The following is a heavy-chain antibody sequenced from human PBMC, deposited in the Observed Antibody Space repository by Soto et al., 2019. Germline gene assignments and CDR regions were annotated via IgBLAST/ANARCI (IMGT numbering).Heavy chain of an antibody. D-gene: IGHD6-6*01. V-gene: IGHV4-34*01. Sequence: SEPLSLTCAVSGGSFSGYYWSWIRQPPGKGLEWIGEINHSGSTNYNPSLKSRVTISVDTSKNQFSLKLSSVTAADTAVYYCARGLTARPFRTVDYTDVWGKGTTVTVSS. CDR3: ARGLTARPFRTVDYTDV. CDR1: GGSFSGYY. CDR2: INHSGST. J-gene: IGHJ6*03.